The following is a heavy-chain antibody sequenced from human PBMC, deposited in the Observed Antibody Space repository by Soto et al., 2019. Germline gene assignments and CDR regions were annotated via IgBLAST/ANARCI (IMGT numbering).Heavy chain of an antibody. CDR1: GGSISSSSYY. D-gene: IGHD5-18*01. Sequence: PSETLSLTCTVSGGSISSSSYYWGWIRQPPGKGLEWIGSIYYSGSTYYNPSLKSRVTISVDTSKNQFSLKLSSVTAADTAVYYCARVLSHTAMATSVRNWAFDYWGQGTLVTVSS. J-gene: IGHJ4*02. CDR2: IYYSGST. CDR3: ARVLSHTAMATSVRNWAFDY. V-gene: IGHV4-39*01.